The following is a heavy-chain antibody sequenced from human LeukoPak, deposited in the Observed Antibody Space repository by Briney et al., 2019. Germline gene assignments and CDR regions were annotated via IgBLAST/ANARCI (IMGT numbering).Heavy chain of an antibody. D-gene: IGHD6-13*01. CDR1: GGSISSYY. V-gene: IGHV4-59*01. Sequence: SETLSLTCTVSGGSISSYYWSWIRQPPGKGLEWIGYIYYSGSTNYNPSLKSRVTISVDTSKNQFSLKLSSVHAADTALSYCARSGAAAAPDYWGQGTLVTVSS. J-gene: IGHJ4*02. CDR2: IYYSGST. CDR3: ARSGAAAAPDY.